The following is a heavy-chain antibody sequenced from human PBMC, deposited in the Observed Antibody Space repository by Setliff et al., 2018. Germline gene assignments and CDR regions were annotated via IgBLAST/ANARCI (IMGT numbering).Heavy chain of an antibody. Sequence: PSETLSLTCTVSGGSISSSSYYWGWIRQPPGKGLEWIGSIYYSGSTYYNPSLKSRVTISXDTSKNQFSLKLSSVXAADTAVYYCARGRVEMATITPFDYWGQGTLVTVSS. D-gene: IGHD5-12*01. J-gene: IGHJ4*02. CDR3: ARGRVEMATITPFDY. CDR1: GGSISSSSYY. V-gene: IGHV4-39*07. CDR2: IYYSGST.